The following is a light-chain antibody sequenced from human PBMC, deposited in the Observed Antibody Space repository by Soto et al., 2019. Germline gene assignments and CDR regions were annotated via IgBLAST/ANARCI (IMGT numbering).Light chain of an antibody. Sequence: EIVMTQSLATLSVSPGERATLSCRASQSVISSLSCYQQQPGQAPRLLLYGAASSATGSPARFSVSGSGTEFTLTISSLQSEDFAVYYCHQYNNGPPWTFGQGTKVEIK. CDR2: GAA. J-gene: IGKJ1*01. CDR1: QSVISS. V-gene: IGKV3-15*01. CDR3: HQYNNGPPWT.